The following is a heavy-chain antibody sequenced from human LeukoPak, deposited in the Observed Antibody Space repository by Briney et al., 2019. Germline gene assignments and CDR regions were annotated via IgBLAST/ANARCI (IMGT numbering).Heavy chain of an antibody. CDR3: VREDFVVIPAAMRGDY. V-gene: IGHV1-2*02. J-gene: IGHJ4*02. Sequence: ASVKVSCKASGYTFTGFYIHWVRQAPGQGLEWMGWINPDRGGTNYAKKFQGRVTLTRDTSINTAYMELSGLTSDDTAVYYCVREDFVVIPAAMRGDYWGQGTLVIVSS. CDR1: GYTFTGFY. D-gene: IGHD2-2*01. CDR2: INPDRGGT.